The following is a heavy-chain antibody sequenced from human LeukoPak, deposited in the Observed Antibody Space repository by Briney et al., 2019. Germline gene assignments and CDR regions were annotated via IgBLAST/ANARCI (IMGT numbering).Heavy chain of an antibody. CDR3: ARDTVGATFPGAFDI. CDR1: GGPFSCYH. V-gene: IGHV4-34*01. D-gene: IGHD1-26*01. J-gene: IGHJ3*02. CDR2: INHSGTT. Sequence: SETLSLTCSVYGGPFSCYHWGWIPQPPGKGLELIRQINHSGTTYKNPSLKSRLTISDDPSNNQYSVKLSSMTAAATAVYCGARDTVGATFPGAFDIWGQGTMVTVSS.